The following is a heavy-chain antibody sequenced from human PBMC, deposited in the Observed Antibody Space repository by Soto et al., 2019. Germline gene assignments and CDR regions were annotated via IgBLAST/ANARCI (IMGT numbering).Heavy chain of an antibody. V-gene: IGHV3-23*01. J-gene: IGHJ4*02. CDR3: AKALCGGFTY. D-gene: IGHD2-21*01. CDR2: ISGSGDST. CDR1: GFTFSVYA. Sequence: EVRLLESGGGLVQPGGSLRLSCAASGFTFSVYAMSWVRQAPGKGLEWVSGISGSGDSTHYADSVKGRFTVSRDNSKSMLYLQTKSVRAEDTAIYSCAKALCGGFTYWGQGTLVTVSS.